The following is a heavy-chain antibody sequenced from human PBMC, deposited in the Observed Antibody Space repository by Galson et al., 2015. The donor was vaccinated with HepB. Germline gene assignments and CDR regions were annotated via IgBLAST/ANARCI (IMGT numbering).Heavy chain of an antibody. J-gene: IGHJ2*01. Sequence: SLRLSCAASGFIFSNHDMQWVRQATGKGLEWVSAIGTAGDTYYSGSVKGRFTISRENGKNCLYLQMNSLTADDTAVYYCARVSGTYAGDWYFDLWGRGTLVTVYS. D-gene: IGHD1-26*01. V-gene: IGHV3-13*04. CDR1: GFIFSNHD. CDR3: ARVSGTYAGDWYFDL. CDR2: IGTAGDT.